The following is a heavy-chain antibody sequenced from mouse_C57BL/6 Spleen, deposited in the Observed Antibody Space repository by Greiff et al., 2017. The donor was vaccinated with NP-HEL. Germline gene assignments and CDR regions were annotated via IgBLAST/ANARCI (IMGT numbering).Heavy chain of an antibody. D-gene: IGHD1-1*01. Sequence: VKLQQSGAELARPGASVKLSCKASGYTFPSYGISWVKQRTGQGLEWIGEIYPRSGNTYYNEKFKGKATLTADKSSSTAYMELRSLTSEDSAVYFCARFGITTVVGLDYWGQGTTLTVSS. CDR2: IYPRSGNT. V-gene: IGHV1-81*01. CDR1: GYTFPSYG. CDR3: ARFGITTVVGLDY. J-gene: IGHJ2*01.